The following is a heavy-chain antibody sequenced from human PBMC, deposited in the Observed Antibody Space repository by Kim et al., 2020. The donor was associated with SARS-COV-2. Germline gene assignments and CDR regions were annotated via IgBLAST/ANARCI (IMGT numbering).Heavy chain of an antibody. D-gene: IGHD6-13*01. Sequence: SETLSLTCAISGDSVSSNSAAWNWIRQSPSRGLEWLGRTYYRSKWYNDHAVSVKIRITINPDTTKNQFSLQLNSVAPKDTAVYYCARDSAAGAPFDYWGQGSLVTVSS. CDR1: GDSVSSNSAA. V-gene: IGHV6-1*01. CDR2: TYYRSKWYN. J-gene: IGHJ4*02. CDR3: ARDSAAGAPFDY.